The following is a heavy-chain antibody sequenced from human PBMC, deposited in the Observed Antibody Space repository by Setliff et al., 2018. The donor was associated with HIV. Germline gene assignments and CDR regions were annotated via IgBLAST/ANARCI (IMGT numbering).Heavy chain of an antibody. CDR2: IYPSGTI. Sequence: SETLSLTCTVSAASIRNSYWTWIRQPAGKGLEWIGRIYPSGTINYNPSLKSRVTMSVDTSKNQFSLRLTSVSAAATALYYCAGSMGATKGSWFEPWGQGTLVTVSS. V-gene: IGHV4-4*07. D-gene: IGHD1-26*01. J-gene: IGHJ5*02. CDR3: AGSMGATKGSWFEP. CDR1: AASIRNSY.